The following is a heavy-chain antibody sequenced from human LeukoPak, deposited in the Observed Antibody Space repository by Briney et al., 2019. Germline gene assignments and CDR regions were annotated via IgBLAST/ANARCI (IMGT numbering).Heavy chain of an antibody. D-gene: IGHD3-9*01. CDR1: GFTFSSYA. Sequence: GGSLRLSCATSGFTFSSYAMSWVRQAPGKGLEWGSGIGASGGSTYYADSVKGRFTISRDNSKNTLYLQMNRLRTEDTAVYYCAKAEGYDILTGLDYWGQGTLVTVSS. CDR2: IGASGGST. CDR3: AKAEGYDILTGLDY. J-gene: IGHJ4*02. V-gene: IGHV3-23*01.